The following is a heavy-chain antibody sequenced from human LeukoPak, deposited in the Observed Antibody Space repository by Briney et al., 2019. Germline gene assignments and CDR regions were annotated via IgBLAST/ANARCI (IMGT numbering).Heavy chain of an antibody. D-gene: IGHD3-10*01. CDR2: IRYDGSNK. V-gene: IGHV3-30*02. Sequence: PGGSLRLSCAASGFTFSSYGMHWVRQAPGKGLEWVAFIRYDGSNKYYADSVKGRFTISRDNSKNTLYLQMNSLRAEDTAVYYCAKDRGFGELPQSFDYWGQGTLVTVSS. CDR1: GFTFSSYG. J-gene: IGHJ4*02. CDR3: AKDRGFGELPQSFDY.